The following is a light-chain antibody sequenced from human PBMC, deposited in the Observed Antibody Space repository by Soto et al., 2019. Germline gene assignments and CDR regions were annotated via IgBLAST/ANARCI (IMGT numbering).Light chain of an antibody. Sequence: DIQMTQSPSTLSASVVHGVTITCRASQSIGTWLAWYQQKPGKAPKVLIYDVSSLKSGVPSRFSGSASGADFTLSISSLQPDDFATYYCQQYKNSWTFGQGTKVDIK. V-gene: IGKV1-5*01. J-gene: IGKJ1*01. CDR3: QQYKNSWT. CDR1: QSIGTW. CDR2: DVS.